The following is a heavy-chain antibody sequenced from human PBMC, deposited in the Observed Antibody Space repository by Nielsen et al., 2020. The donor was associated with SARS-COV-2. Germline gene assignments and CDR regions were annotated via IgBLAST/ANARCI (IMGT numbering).Heavy chain of an antibody. Sequence: GGSLRLSCAASGFTFSSYGMHWVRQAPGKGLEWVAVIWYDGSNKYYADSVKGRFTISRDNSKNTLYLQMNSLRAEDTAVYYCARDYDFWSGYIYYYYGMDVWGQGTTVTVSS. D-gene: IGHD3-3*01. CDR3: ARDYDFWSGYIYYYYGMDV. CDR2: IWYDGSNK. V-gene: IGHV3-33*01. J-gene: IGHJ6*02. CDR1: GFTFSSYG.